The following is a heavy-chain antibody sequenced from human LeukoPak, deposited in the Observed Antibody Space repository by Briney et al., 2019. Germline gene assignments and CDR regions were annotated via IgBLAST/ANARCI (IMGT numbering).Heavy chain of an antibody. D-gene: IGHD3-10*01. V-gene: IGHV3-72*01. CDR2: IRNKVNSHTT. CDR3: VAMLRGVGY. CDR1: GFTFSDHY. Sequence: PSGGSLRLSCAASGFTFSDHYMDWVRQAPGKGLEWVGRIRNKVNSHTTEYSASVKGRFTISRDDSTNSVYLQMNSLKTEDTAVYYCVAMLRGVGYWGQGTLVTVSS. J-gene: IGHJ4*02.